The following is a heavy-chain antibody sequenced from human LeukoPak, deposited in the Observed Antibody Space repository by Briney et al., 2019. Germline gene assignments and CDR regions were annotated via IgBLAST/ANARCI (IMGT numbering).Heavy chain of an antibody. V-gene: IGHV3-7*05. CDR1: GFNFSSYW. CDR2: IKQDGSEK. CDR3: ARDPYSSTWSYGMDV. J-gene: IGHJ6*02. Sequence: GGSLRLSCAASGFNFSSYWMSWVRQAPGKGLEWVANIKQDGSEKVYVDSVKGRFAISRDNAKNSLFLQMDALRAEDTAVYYCARDPYSSTWSYGMDVWGQGTTVSVSS. D-gene: IGHD6-6*01.